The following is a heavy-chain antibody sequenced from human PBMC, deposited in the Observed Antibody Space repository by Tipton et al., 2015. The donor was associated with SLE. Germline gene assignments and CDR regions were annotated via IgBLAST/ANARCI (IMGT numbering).Heavy chain of an antibody. V-gene: IGHV4-39*01. CDR2: IYYSGST. J-gene: IGHJ4*02. Sequence: GLVKPSETLSLTCTVSGGSISSSSYYWGWIRQPPGKGLEWIGSIYYSGSTYYNPSLKSRVTISVDTSKNQFSLKVSSVTAADTAVYYCARGYYDSSGDLADYWGQGNLVTVSS. D-gene: IGHD3-22*01. CDR3: ARGYYDSSGDLADY. CDR1: GGSISSSSYY.